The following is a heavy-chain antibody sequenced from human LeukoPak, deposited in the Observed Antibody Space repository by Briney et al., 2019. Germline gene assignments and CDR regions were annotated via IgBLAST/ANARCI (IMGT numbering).Heavy chain of an antibody. CDR2: INWNGGST. D-gene: IGHD1-7*01. CDR3: ARDSGYGGYWNYGYDY. J-gene: IGHJ4*02. CDR1: GFTFDDYG. Sequence: GGSLRLSCAASGFTFDDYGMSWVRHAPGKGLEWVYGINWNGGSTGYADSVKGRFTISRDNAKNSLYLQMNSLRAEDTALYYCARDSGYGGYWNYGYDYWGQGTLVTVSS. V-gene: IGHV3-20*04.